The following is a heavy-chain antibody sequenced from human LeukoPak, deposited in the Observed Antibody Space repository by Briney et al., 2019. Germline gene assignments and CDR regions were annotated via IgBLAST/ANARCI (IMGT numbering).Heavy chain of an antibody. CDR2: IYHSGST. V-gene: IGHV4-38-2*02. D-gene: IGHD3-16*01. Sequence: PSETLSLTCTVSDYSISSGYYWGWIRQPPGKGLEGIGSIYHSGSTYYNPSLKRRVTISVDTSKNPFSLKLSSLTAADTAVYYCASLGGTLGDPWGQGTLVTVSS. J-gene: IGHJ5*02. CDR3: ASLGGTLGDP. CDR1: DYSISSGYY.